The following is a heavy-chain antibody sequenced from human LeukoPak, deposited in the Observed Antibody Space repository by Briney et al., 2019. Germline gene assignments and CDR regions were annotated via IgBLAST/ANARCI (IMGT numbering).Heavy chain of an antibody. CDR3: ARLSSGSYPDY. CDR1: GGSISSYY. D-gene: IGHD1-26*01. CDR2: IYYSGST. V-gene: IGHV4-59*08. J-gene: IGHJ4*02. Sequence: PSETLSLTCTVSGGSISSYYWSWIRQPPGKGLEWIGYIYYSGSTNYNPSLKSRVTISVDTSKNQFSLKLSSVTAADTGVYYCARLSSGSYPDYWGQGTLVTVSS.